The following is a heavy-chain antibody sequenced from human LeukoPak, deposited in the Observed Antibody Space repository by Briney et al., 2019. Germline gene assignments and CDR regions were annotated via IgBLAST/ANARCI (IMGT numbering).Heavy chain of an antibody. D-gene: IGHD5-18*01. J-gene: IGHJ5*02. CDR2: INHSGST. CDR3: ARDDVDTAMVTVFGSYNWFDP. V-gene: IGHV4-34*01. CDR1: GGSFSGYY. Sequence: SETLSLTCAVYGGSFSGYYWSWIRQPPGKGLEWIGEINHSGSTNYNPSLKSRVTISVDTPKNQFSLKLSSVTAADTAVYYCARDDVDTAMVTVFGSYNWFDPWGQGTLVTVSS.